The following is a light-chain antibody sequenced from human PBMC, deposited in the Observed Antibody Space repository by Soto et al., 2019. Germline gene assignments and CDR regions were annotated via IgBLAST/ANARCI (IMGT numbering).Light chain of an antibody. CDR3: QQYGGVPYT. J-gene: IGKJ2*01. V-gene: IGKV1-39*01. Sequence: DIQMTQSPFSLAASVGDRVTVSCRSSQSIDTFLNWYRHKPGKAPELLIFGASRLHSGVPSRFSGGGSGTEFTLTISRLEPEDFAIYYCQQYGGVPYTFGQGTKLEIK. CDR1: QSIDTF. CDR2: GAS.